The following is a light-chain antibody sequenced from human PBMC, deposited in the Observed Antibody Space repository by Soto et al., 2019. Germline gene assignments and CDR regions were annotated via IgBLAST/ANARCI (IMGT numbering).Light chain of an antibody. V-gene: IGLV2-8*01. CDR2: EVS. CDR3: SSHGGANNFYV. Sequence: QSVLTQPPSASGSPGQSVTISCTGTGRDIGAYDYVSWYQQHPGKVPEPMIYEVSKRPSGVPHRFSASKSGNTASLTVSGLQAEDEADYYCSSHGGANNFYVFGTGTKVTVL. J-gene: IGLJ1*01. CDR1: GRDIGAYDY.